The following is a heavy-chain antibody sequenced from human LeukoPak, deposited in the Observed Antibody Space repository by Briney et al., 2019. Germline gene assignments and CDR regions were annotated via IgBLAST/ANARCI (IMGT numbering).Heavy chain of an antibody. CDR1: GGSFSGYY. J-gene: IGHJ6*02. D-gene: IGHD3-3*01. V-gene: IGHV4-34*01. Sequence: SETLSLTCAVYGGSFSGYYWSWIRQPPGKGLEWIGEINHSGSTNYNPSLKSRVTISVDTSKNQFSLKLSSVTAADTAVYYCAGGSKGSGFLGWLAYYYGMDVWGQGTTVTVSS. CDR3: AGGSKGSGFLGWLAYYYGMDV. CDR2: INHSGST.